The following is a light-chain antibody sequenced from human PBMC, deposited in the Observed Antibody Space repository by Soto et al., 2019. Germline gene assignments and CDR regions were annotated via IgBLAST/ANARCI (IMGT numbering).Light chain of an antibody. CDR3: QQYFTSPWT. J-gene: IGKJ1*01. CDR1: QSILDRSKNKYY. CDR2: WAS. V-gene: IGKV4-1*01. Sequence: DIVMTQSPDSLAVSLGERATFNCKSSQSILDRSKNKYYLAWYQQKSGQPPKLLIYWASLRESGVPDRFTGSGSGTDFTLTISSLQDEDVEVYYCQQYFTSPWTFGQGTKVEI.